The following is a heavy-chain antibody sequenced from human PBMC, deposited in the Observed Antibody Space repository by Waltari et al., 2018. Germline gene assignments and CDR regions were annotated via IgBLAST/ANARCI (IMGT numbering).Heavy chain of an antibody. CDR1: GYTFTGYY. Sequence: QVQLVQSGAEVKKPGASVKVSCKASGYTFTGYYMHWVRQAPGQGLCGMGWINPTSGGTNYAQNFQCRVTMTRDTSISTAYMELSRLRSDDTAVYYCARGELARVPDYWGQGTLVTVSS. D-gene: IGHD1-26*01. J-gene: IGHJ4*02. V-gene: IGHV1-2*02. CDR2: INPTSGGT. CDR3: ARGELARVPDY.